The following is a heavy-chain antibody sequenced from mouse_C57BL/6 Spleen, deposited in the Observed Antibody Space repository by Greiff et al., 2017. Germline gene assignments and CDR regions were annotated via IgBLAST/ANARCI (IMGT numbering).Heavy chain of an antibody. V-gene: IGHV1-50*01. Sequence: VQLQQPGAELVKPGASVKLSCTASGYTFTSYWMQWVKQRPGQGLEWIGEIDPSDSYTNYNQKFKGKATLTVETSPSSAYMQLSSLTSEDSAVYYCARRTAEFDYWGQGTPLTVSS. CDR2: IDPSDSYT. CDR1: GYTFTSYW. CDR3: ARRTAEFDY. J-gene: IGHJ2*01.